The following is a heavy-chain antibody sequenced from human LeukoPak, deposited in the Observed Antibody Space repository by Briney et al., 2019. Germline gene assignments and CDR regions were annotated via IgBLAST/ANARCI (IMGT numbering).Heavy chain of an antibody. J-gene: IGHJ4*02. D-gene: IGHD3-9*01. CDR2: ISGSDGST. CDR3: ARDYIC. Sequence: PGGSLRLSCTASGFTFSNYAMSWVRQAPGKGLEWVSTISGSDGSTYYADSVKGRFTISRDNSKNTLYLQMNSLRVEDTAIYYCARDYICWGQGTLVTVSS. CDR1: GFTFSNYA. V-gene: IGHV3-23*01.